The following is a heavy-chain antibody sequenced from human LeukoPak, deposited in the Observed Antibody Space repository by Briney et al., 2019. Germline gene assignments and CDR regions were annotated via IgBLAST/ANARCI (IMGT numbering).Heavy chain of an antibody. J-gene: IGHJ4*02. CDR1: GFTFSSYS. CDR3: ARDAGLYYYDSSGPDY. D-gene: IGHD3-22*01. V-gene: IGHV3-21*01. Sequence: PGGSLRLSCAASGFTFSSYSMNWVRQAPGKGLEWVSSISSSSSYIYYADSVKGRFTISRDNAKNSLYLQMNSLRAEDTAVYYCARDAGLYYYDSSGPDYWGQGTLVTVSS. CDR2: ISSSSSYI.